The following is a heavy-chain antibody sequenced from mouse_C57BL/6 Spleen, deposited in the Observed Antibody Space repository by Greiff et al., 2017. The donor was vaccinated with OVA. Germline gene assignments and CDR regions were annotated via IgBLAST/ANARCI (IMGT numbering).Heavy chain of an antibody. Sequence: EVKVEESGGGLVQPGGSLSLSCAASGFTFTDYYMSWVRQPPGKALEWLGFIRNKANGYTTEYSASVKGRFTISRDNSQSILYLQMNALRAEDSATYYCARYDYDVGYYAMDYWGQGTSVTVSS. V-gene: IGHV7-3*01. J-gene: IGHJ4*01. CDR2: IRNKANGYTT. CDR3: ARYDYDVGYYAMDY. D-gene: IGHD2-4*01. CDR1: GFTFTDYY.